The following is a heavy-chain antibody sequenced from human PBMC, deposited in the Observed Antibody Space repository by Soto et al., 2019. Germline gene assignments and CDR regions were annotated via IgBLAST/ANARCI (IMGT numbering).Heavy chain of an antibody. J-gene: IGHJ3*02. V-gene: IGHV1-24*01. Sequence: ASVKVSCKVSGYTLTELSMHWVRQAPGKGLEWMGGFDPEDGETIYAQKFQGRVTMTEDTSTDTAYMELSSLRSEDTAVYYRATSLGYDSSGSDAFDIWGQGTMVTVSS. CDR3: ATSLGYDSSGSDAFDI. CDR2: FDPEDGET. CDR1: GYTLTELS. D-gene: IGHD3-22*01.